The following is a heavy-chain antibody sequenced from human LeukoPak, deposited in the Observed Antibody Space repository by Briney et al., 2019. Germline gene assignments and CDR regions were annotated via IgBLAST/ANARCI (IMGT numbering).Heavy chain of an antibody. CDR3: ARNRALDANEYYYYMDV. V-gene: IGHV1-2*02. CDR1: GYSFIDSY. J-gene: IGHJ6*03. Sequence: GASVTVSCKASGYSFIDSYIHWVRQAPGQGLEWMGWINPNSGGTNYAQKFQGRVTMTRDTSISTAYMEVRSLRSDDTAVYYCARNRALDANEYYYYMDVWGKGTTVTVSS. CDR2: INPNSGGT. D-gene: IGHD1-1*01.